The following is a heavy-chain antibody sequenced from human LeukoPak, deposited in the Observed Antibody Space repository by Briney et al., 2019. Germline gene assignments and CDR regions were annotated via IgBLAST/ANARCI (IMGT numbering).Heavy chain of an antibody. CDR1: GFTFSSYG. Sequence: PGRSLRVSCAASGFTFSSYGMHWVRQAPGKGLEWVAVIWYDGSKRYSADSVKGRFTISRDNSKNTLSLQMNTLRPEDTAVYYCARPIDNGSGSYYFDYWGQGTLVTVSS. V-gene: IGHV3-33*01. CDR2: IWYDGSKR. CDR3: ARPIDNGSGSYYFDY. D-gene: IGHD3-10*01. J-gene: IGHJ4*02.